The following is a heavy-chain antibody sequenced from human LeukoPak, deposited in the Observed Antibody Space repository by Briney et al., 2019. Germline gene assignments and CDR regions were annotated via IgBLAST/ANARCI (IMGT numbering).Heavy chain of an antibody. CDR3: AKTYSGYPWSYFDY. Sequence: GESLRLSCAASGFTFSSYAMSWVRQAPGKGLEWVSAISGSGGSTYYADSVKGRFTISRDNSKNTLYLQMNSLRAEDTAVYYCAKTYSGYPWSYFDYWGQGTLVTVSS. J-gene: IGHJ4*02. D-gene: IGHD5-12*01. CDR1: GFTFSSYA. CDR2: ISGSGGST. V-gene: IGHV3-23*01.